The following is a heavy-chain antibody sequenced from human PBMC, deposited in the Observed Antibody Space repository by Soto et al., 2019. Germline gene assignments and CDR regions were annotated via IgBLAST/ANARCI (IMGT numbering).Heavy chain of an antibody. CDR3: ARRSSSSLGSLFDP. V-gene: IGHV4-39*01. CDR1: GGSISSSTYY. J-gene: IGHJ5*02. Sequence: GPGPFGSSGTLSLTCTVSGGSISSSTYYWDWIRQPPGKGLEWIGAMYYTGNKNYNPSLESRVTMSVDTSKNQFSLKLSSVTPTDTAVYYCARRSSSSLGSLFDPWGRGILVTVSS. D-gene: IGHD6-6*01. CDR2: MYYTGNK.